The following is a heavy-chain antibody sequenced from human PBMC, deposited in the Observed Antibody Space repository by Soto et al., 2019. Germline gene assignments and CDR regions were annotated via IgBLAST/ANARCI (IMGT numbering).Heavy chain of an antibody. J-gene: IGHJ4*02. CDR1: GYTFTSYD. Sequence: QVQLVKSGAEVKKPGASVKVSCKASGYTFTSYDINWVRQATGQGLEWMGWMNPNSGNTGYAQKFQGRVTMTRNTSISTAYMELSSLRSEDTAVYYCARGLFYRRGGDRGSVGYWGQGTLVTVSS. CDR2: MNPNSGNT. CDR3: ARGLFYRRGGDRGSVGY. V-gene: IGHV1-8*01. D-gene: IGHD2-21*01.